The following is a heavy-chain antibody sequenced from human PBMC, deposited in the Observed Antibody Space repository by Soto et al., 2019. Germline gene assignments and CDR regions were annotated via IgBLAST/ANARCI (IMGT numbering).Heavy chain of an antibody. V-gene: IGHV1-18*01. J-gene: IGHJ6*02. CDR1: GYTFTSYG. CDR2: ISAYNGNT. CDR3: ARSYGDYGYYYYGMDV. Sequence: ASVKVSCKASGYTFTSYGISWVRQAPGQGLEWMGWISAYNGNTNYAQKLQGRVTMTTDTSTSTAYMELSSLRSEDTAVYYCARSYGDYGYYYYGMDVWGQGTTVTVSS. D-gene: IGHD4-17*01.